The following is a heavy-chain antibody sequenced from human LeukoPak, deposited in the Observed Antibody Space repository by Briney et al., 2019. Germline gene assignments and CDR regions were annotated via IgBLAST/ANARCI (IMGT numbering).Heavy chain of an antibody. V-gene: IGHV4-38-2*01. CDR2: IYHSGST. CDR3: ARDSSSSYSSAFDV. J-gene: IGHJ3*01. D-gene: IGHD6-13*01. Sequence: SETLSLTCAVSGYSISSGYYWGWIRQPPGKGLEWIGSIYHSGSTYYNPSLKSRVTISVDTSKNQFSLKLSSVTAADTAVYYCARDSSSSYSSAFDVWGQGAMGSVSS. CDR1: GYSISSGYY.